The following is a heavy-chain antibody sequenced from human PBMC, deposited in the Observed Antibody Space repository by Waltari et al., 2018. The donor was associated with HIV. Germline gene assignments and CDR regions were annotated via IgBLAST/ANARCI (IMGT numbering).Heavy chain of an antibody. V-gene: IGHV4-61*02. CDR2: IYTSGST. D-gene: IGHD5-18*01. CDR1: GGSISSGSYY. CDR3: ARVEYSYFAFDI. J-gene: IGHJ3*02. Sequence: QVQLQESGPGLVKPSQTLSLTCTVSGGSISSGSYYWSWIRQPAGKGLEWIGRIYTSGSTNYNPSLKSRVTISVDTSKNQFSLKLSSVTAADTAVYYCARVEYSYFAFDIWGQGTMVTVSS.